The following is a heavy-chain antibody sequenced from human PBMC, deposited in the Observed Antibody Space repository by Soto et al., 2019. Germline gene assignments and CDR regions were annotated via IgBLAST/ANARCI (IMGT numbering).Heavy chain of an antibody. Sequence: EVQLLESGGGLVQPGGSLRLSCAASGFTFSTYAMTWVRQAPGKGLEWVSALSGNSGTTYSADSVKGRFTISRDNSRNTLYLQMSSLRAEDTALSYCAKASKFTIFSPNDYWGQGTLVTVSS. CDR2: LSGNSGTT. CDR1: GFTFSTYA. CDR3: AKASKFTIFSPNDY. V-gene: IGHV3-23*01. D-gene: IGHD3-3*01. J-gene: IGHJ4*02.